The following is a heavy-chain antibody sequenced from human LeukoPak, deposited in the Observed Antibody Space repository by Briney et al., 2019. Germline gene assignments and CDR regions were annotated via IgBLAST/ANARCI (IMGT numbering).Heavy chain of an antibody. CDR2: IRYDGSRK. J-gene: IGHJ6*04. V-gene: IGHV3-30*02. CDR1: GFTFSSYG. CDR3: AELGITMIGGV. D-gene: IGHD3-10*02. Sequence: GGSLRLSCAASGFTFSSYGMHWVRQAPGKGLEWVAFIRYDGSRKYYADSVKGRFTISRDNSKNTLYLQMNSLRAEDTAVYYCAELGITMIGGVWGKGTTVTISS.